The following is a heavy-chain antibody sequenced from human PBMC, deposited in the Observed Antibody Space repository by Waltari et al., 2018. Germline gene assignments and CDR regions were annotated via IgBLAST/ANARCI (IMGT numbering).Heavy chain of an antibody. V-gene: IGHV3-23*01. CDR3: AKALSPEYSSSQPAHFDY. D-gene: IGHD6-6*01. CDR2: ISGSGGST. CDR1: GFTFSSYA. J-gene: IGHJ4*02. Sequence: EVQLLESGGGLVQPGGSLRLSCAASGFTFSSYAMSWVRQAPGKGLEWVSAISGSGGSTYYADSVKGRFTISRDNSKNTLYLQMNSLRAEDTAVYYCAKALSPEYSSSQPAHFDYWGQGTLVTVSS.